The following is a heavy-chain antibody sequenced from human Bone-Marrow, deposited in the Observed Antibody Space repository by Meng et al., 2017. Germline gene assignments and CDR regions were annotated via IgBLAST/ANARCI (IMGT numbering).Heavy chain of an antibody. CDR1: GFSLSTSGVG. J-gene: IGHJ4*02. CDR2: IYWDDDK. V-gene: IGHV2-5*02. D-gene: IGHD3-22*01. Sequence: HTTLKDSCPTPGKPTTTPTLTCTFSGFSLSTSGVGVGWIRQPPGKALEWLALIYWDDDKRYSPSLKSRLTITKDTSKNQVVLTMTNMDPVDTATYYCAHTGGSSGYYWKYFDYWGQGTLVTVSS. CDR3: AHTGGSSGYYWKYFDY.